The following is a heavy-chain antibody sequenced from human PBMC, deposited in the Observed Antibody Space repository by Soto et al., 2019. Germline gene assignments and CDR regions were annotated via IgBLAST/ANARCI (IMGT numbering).Heavy chain of an antibody. CDR1: GGSISSGGYY. CDR2: IYYSGST. J-gene: IGHJ6*02. D-gene: IGHD5-18*01. CDR3: ARDLSSFSDTAMVYYYYGMDV. V-gene: IGHV4-31*03. Sequence: TLSLTCTVSGGSISSGGYYWSWIRQHPGKGLEWIGYIYYSGSTYYNPSLKSRVTISVDTSKNQFSLKLSSVTAADTAVYYCARDLSSFSDTAMVYYYYGMDVWGQGTTVTVS.